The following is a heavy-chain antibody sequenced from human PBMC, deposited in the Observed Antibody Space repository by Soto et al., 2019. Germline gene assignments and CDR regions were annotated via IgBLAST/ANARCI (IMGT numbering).Heavy chain of an antibody. CDR2: INGYNGNT. J-gene: IGHJ6*02. CDR3: AREGDYPYYYYGMDV. V-gene: IGHV1-18*01. CDR1: GYTFTRYG. Sequence: QVQLVQSGAEVKKPGASVKVSCKASGYTFTRYGITWVRQARGQGLEWMGWINGYNGNTKYAQKLLGRVTMTTDTSTSTAYMELRSLTSDDTAVYYSAREGDYPYYYYGMDVWGQGTTVTVSS. D-gene: IGHD4-17*01.